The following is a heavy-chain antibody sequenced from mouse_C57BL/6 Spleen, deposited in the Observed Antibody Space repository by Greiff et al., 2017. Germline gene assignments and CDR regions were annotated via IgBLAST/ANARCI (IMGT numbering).Heavy chain of an antibody. D-gene: IGHD1-1*01. V-gene: IGHV5-17*01. J-gene: IGHJ2*01. CDR2: ISSGSSTI. CDR1: GFTFSDYG. CDR3: ARKDYGSSYAYYFDY. Sequence: EVQLQESGGGLVKPGGSLKLSCAASGFTFSDYGMHWVRQAPEKGLEWVAYISSGSSTIYYADTVKGRFTISRDNAKNTLFLQMTSLRSEDTAMYYCARKDYGSSYAYYFDYWGQGTTLTVSS.